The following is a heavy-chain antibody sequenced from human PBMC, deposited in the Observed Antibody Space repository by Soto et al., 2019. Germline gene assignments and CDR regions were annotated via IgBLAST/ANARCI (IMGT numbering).Heavy chain of an antibody. CDR2: ISGNNANI. CDR1: GFTFSAYS. Sequence: EVPLVESGGGLLQPGGSLRLSCVASGFTFSAYSMNWVRQAPGKGPEWLSYISGNNANIYYADSVRGRCTISIDNAKSSLFLQMDSLRDEATAVYYCARQVSKLVSPIDPWGQGTLVTVSS. CDR3: ARQVSKLVSPIDP. J-gene: IGHJ5*02. V-gene: IGHV3-48*02. D-gene: IGHD3-3*01.